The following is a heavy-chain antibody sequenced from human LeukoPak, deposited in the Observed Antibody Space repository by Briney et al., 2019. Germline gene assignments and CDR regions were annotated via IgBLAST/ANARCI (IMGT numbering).Heavy chain of an antibody. Sequence: GRSLRLSCAASGFTFSSFWMHWVRQAPGKGLVWVSRINSDGSSTTFADSVKGRFTISRDNARNTLYLQMDSLRAEDTAVYYCARGPIGGGIDYWGQGTLVTVSS. J-gene: IGHJ4*02. V-gene: IGHV3-74*01. D-gene: IGHD3-16*01. CDR1: GFTFSSFW. CDR2: INSDGSST. CDR3: ARGPIGGGIDY.